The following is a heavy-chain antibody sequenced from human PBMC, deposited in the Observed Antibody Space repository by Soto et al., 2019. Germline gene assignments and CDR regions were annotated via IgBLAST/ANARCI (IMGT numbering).Heavy chain of an antibody. Sequence: EVQLVESGGGLVQPGGSLRLSCAASGFTFSSYEMNWVRQAPGKGLEWVSYISSSGSTIYYADSVKGRFTISRDNAKNLLYLQMNSLRAEDTAVYYCARNPDILTALWQHYFDYWGQGTLVTVSS. V-gene: IGHV3-48*03. J-gene: IGHJ4*02. CDR3: ARNPDILTALWQHYFDY. D-gene: IGHD3-9*01. CDR2: ISSSGSTI. CDR1: GFTFSSYE.